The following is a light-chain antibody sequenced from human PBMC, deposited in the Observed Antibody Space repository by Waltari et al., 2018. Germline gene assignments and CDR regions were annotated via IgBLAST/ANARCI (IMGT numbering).Light chain of an antibody. V-gene: IGLV2-14*03. J-gene: IGLJ2*01. CDR3: SSYLSTNTEV. CDR1: SSDVGAYDY. CDR2: DVN. Sequence: QSALTQPASVSGSPGQSIAISCTGTSSDVGAYDYVSWYQQHPGKAPKLIIFDVNCRPSGVSNRFSSSKSGNTASLTISGLQPEDEADYYCSSYLSTNTEVFGGGTKVTVL.